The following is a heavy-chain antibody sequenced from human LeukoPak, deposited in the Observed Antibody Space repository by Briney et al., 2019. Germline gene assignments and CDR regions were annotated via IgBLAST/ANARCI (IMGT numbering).Heavy chain of an antibody. Sequence: GASVKVSCKASGYTFTSYGISWVRQAPGQGPEWMGWISAYNGNTNYAQKLQGRVTMTTDTSTSTAYMELRSLRSDDTAVYYCAREELQNIYYYYGMDVWGQGTTVTVSS. CDR2: ISAYNGNT. CDR3: AREELQNIYYYYGMDV. V-gene: IGHV1-18*01. J-gene: IGHJ6*02. CDR1: GYTFTSYG. D-gene: IGHD3-10*01.